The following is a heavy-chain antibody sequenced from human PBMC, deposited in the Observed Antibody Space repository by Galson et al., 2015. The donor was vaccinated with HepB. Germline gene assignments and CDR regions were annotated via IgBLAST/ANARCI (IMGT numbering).Heavy chain of an antibody. D-gene: IGHD6-19*01. CDR2: IKSKTDGGTT. V-gene: IGHV3-15*01. CDR3: TTVPSGIAVAGRSDY. J-gene: IGHJ4*02. CDR1: GFTFSNAW. Sequence: LRLSCAASGFTFSNAWMSWVRQAPGKGLEWVGRIKSKTDGGTTDYAAPVKGRFTISRDDSKNTLYLQMNSLKTEDTAVYYCTTVPSGIAVAGRSDYWGQGTLVTVSS.